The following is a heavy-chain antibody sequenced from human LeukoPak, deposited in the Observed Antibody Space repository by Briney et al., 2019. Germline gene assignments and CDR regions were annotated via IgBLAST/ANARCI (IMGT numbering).Heavy chain of an antibody. CDR3: VRDGDYYDSGGYGNI. V-gene: IGHV4-30-2*01. D-gene: IGHD3-22*01. Sequence: PSQTLSLTCSVSGGSIDSGIYSWSWIRQPPGKGLEWIGYIFHTGSTSYNPSLKSLVTISVDRSKNQFSLKLSSVTAAETAMYCGVRDGDYYDSGGYGNIWGQGTLVTVSS. CDR1: GGSIDSGIYS. CDR2: IFHTGST. J-gene: IGHJ4*02.